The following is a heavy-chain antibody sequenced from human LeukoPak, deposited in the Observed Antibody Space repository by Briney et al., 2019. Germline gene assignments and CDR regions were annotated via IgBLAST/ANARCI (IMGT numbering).Heavy chain of an antibody. Sequence: SVKVSCKASGYTFTSYDINWVRQATGQGLEWMGGIIPTFGTANYAQKFQGRVTITTDESTSTAYMELSSLRSEDTAVYYCARAPLPYYYDSSGNRAFDIWGQGTMVTVSS. CDR1: GYTFTSYD. V-gene: IGHV1-69*05. J-gene: IGHJ3*02. CDR2: IIPTFGTA. CDR3: ARAPLPYYYDSSGNRAFDI. D-gene: IGHD3-22*01.